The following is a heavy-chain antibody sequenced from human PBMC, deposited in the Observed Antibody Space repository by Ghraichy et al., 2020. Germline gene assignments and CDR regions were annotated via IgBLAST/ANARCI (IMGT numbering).Heavy chain of an antibody. CDR1: GFMFSSYA. CDR2: ISGSGGST. D-gene: IGHD2-2*01. J-gene: IGHJ4*02. CDR3: AKMGRWQLLSHFDY. V-gene: IGHV3-23*01. Sequence: GGSLRLSCAASGFMFSSYAMSWVRQAPGKGLEWVSAISGSGGSTYYADSVKGRFTISRDNSKNTLYLQMNSLRAEDTAVYYCAKMGRWQLLSHFDYWGQGTLVTVSS.